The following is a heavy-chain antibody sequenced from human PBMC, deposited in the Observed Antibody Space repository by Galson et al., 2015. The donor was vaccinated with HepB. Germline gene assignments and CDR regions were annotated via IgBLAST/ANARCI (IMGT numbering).Heavy chain of an antibody. V-gene: IGHV3-74*01. D-gene: IGHD6-13*01. J-gene: IGHJ6*02. CDR1: GFTFSSYW. CDR3: ARDLRLAAAGPTALSTGYGMDV. CDR2: INSDGSST. Sequence: SLRLSCAASGFTFSSYWMHWVRQAPGKGLVWVSRINSDGSSTSYADSVKGRFTISRDNAKNTLYLQMNSLRAEDTAVYYCARDLRLAAAGPTALSTGYGMDVWGQGTTVTVSS.